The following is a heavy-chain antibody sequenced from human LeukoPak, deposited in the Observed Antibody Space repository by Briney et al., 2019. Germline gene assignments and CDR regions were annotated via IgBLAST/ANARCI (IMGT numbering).Heavy chain of an antibody. Sequence: GGSLRLSCAASGFSFSNYVMGWVRQTPGKGLEWVSVISTSGAGTYYAESVKGRYTISRDNSKNTVYLQINSLRAEDTAVYHCAKDRLDGAAAEYWGQGTLVTVSS. CDR2: ISTSGAGT. V-gene: IGHV3-23*01. CDR1: GFSFSNYV. CDR3: AKDRLDGAAAEY. J-gene: IGHJ4*02. D-gene: IGHD6-13*01.